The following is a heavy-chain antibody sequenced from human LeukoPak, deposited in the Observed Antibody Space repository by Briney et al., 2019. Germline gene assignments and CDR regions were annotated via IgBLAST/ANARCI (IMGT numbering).Heavy chain of an antibody. CDR2: IKQDGSEK. D-gene: IGHD6-6*01. CDR1: GFTLSSYW. J-gene: IGHJ4*02. V-gene: IGHV3-7*01. CDR3: ARDGPLEDSSSSGYGY. Sequence: PGGSLRLSCAASGFTLSSYWMSWVRQAPGKGLEWVANIKQDGSEKYYVDSVKGRFTISKDNAKNSLYLQMSSLRAEDTAVYYCARDGPLEDSSSSGYGYWGQGTLVTVSS.